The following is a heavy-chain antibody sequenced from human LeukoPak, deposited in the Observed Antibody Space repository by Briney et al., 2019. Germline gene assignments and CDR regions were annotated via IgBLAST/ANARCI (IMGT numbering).Heavy chain of an antibody. J-gene: IGHJ6*04. V-gene: IGHV3-7*01. D-gene: IGHD3-3*01. CDR2: IKQDGSEK. CDR3: ARRASNYDFWSGYSV. Sequence: GGSLRLSCAASEFTFSTYWMNWVRQAPGKGLEWVASIKQDGSEKNYVDSVKGRFTISRDNAKNSLYLQMNSLRAEDTAVYYCARRASNYDFWSGYSVWGKGTTVTVSS. CDR1: EFTFSTYW.